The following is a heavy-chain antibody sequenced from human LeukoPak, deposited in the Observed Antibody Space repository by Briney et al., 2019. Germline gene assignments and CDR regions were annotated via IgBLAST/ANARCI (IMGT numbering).Heavy chain of an antibody. CDR1: GFTFSSYA. CDR3: AKQGGTYYYDSSGYYHFDY. J-gene: IGHJ4*02. D-gene: IGHD3-22*01. CDR2: ISGSGGST. V-gene: IGHV3-23*01. Sequence: GGSLRLSCAASGFTFSSYAMSWVRQAPGKGLEWVSAISGSGGSTYYADSVKGRFTISRDNSKNTLYLQMNSLRAEDTAVYYCAKQGGTYYYDSSGYYHFDYWGQGTLVTVSS.